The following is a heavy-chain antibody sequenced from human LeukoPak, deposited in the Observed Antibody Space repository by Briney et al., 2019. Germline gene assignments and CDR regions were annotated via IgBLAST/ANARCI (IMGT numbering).Heavy chain of an antibody. CDR2: IYHSGST. Sequence: SDTLSLTCAVSGYSISSGYYWGWIRQPPGKGLEWIGSIYHSGSTYYNPSLKSRVTISVDTSKNQFSLKLSSVTAADTAVYYCARDQYYYDSSGYYYGDLGDYWGQGTLVTVSS. CDR1: GYSISSGYY. CDR3: ARDQYYYDSSGYYYGDLGDY. V-gene: IGHV4-38-2*02. D-gene: IGHD3-22*01. J-gene: IGHJ4*02.